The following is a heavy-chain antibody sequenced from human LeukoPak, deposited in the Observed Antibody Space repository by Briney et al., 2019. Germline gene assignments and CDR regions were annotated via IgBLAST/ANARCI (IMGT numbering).Heavy chain of an antibody. CDR1: GFTFRSYA. Sequence: SGGSLRLSCAASGFTFRSYAMHWVRQAPGKGLEWVALIPYDGSNKYYADSVKGRFTISRDNSKNTLYLQMNSLRAEDTAVYYCAREGDNDYGAYFDYWGQGTLVTVSS. CDR3: AREGDNDYGAYFDY. V-gene: IGHV3-30*04. CDR2: IPYDGSNK. D-gene: IGHD4-17*01. J-gene: IGHJ4*02.